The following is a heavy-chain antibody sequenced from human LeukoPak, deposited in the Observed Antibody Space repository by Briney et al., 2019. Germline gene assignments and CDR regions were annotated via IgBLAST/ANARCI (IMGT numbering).Heavy chain of an antibody. Sequence: PGGSLRLSCAASGFTFSSYAMSWVRQAPGKGLEWVSAISGSGGSKYYADSVEGRFTISRDNSKNTLYLQVNSLRAEDTAVYYCAKLDYGDYVLGYWGQGTLVTVSS. CDR2: ISGSGGSK. V-gene: IGHV3-23*01. J-gene: IGHJ4*02. CDR1: GFTFSSYA. CDR3: AKLDYGDYVLGY. D-gene: IGHD4-17*01.